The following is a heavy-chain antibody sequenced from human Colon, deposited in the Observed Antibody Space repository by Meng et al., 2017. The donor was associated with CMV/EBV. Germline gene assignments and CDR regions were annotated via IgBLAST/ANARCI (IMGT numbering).Heavy chain of an antibody. CDR2: ISISNSYI. D-gene: IGHD2-8*01. J-gene: IGHJ6*02. V-gene: IGHV3-21*01. CDR3: VRYENLQHGMDV. CDR1: GFNLNTYS. Sequence: GESLKISCAASGFNLNTYSMNWLRQAPGRGLEWVASISISNSYIYYADSVKGRFTISRDNAKNSSSLHMNSLRAEDTAIYYCVRYENLQHGMDVWGHGTTVTVSS.